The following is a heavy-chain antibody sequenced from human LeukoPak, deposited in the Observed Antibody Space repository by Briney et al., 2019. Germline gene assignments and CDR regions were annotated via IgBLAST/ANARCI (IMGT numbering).Heavy chain of an antibody. V-gene: IGHV4-4*02. CDR2: IYHSGST. CDR1: GGSISSSNW. CDR3: ARVIIDYDFWSGYSNRYYYYMDV. J-gene: IGHJ6*03. D-gene: IGHD3-3*01. Sequence: SGTLSLTCAVSGGSISSSNWWSWVRQPPGKGLEWIGEIYHSGSTNYNPSLKSRVTISVDTSKNQFSLKLSSVTAADTAVYYCARVIIDYDFWSGYSNRYYYYMDVWGKGTTVTVSS.